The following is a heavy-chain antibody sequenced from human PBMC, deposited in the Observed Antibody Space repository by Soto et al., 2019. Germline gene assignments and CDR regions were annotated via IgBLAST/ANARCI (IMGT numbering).Heavy chain of an antibody. CDR3: ARGPSIAARPRDYYFDY. D-gene: IGHD6-6*01. CDR1: GGSISGGVHS. J-gene: IGHJ4*02. CDR2: IFDSGST. Sequence: PSETLSLTCTVSGGSISGGVHSWSWIRQPPGKGLEWIGHIFDSGSTNYNQSLKSRVTISVDTSKNQFSLKLSSVTAADTAVYYCARGPSIAARPRDYYFDYWGQGTLVTVSS. V-gene: IGHV4-30-4*01.